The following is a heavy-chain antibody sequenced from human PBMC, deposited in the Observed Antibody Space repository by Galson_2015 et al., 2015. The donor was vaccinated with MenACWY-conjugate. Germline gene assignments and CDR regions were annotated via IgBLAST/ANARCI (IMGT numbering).Heavy chain of an antibody. J-gene: IGHJ3*01. D-gene: IGHD6-19*01. CDR1: GFTFSNSW. Sequence: SLRLSCATSGFTFSNSWMGWVRQAPGKGLEWVANIKQDGSGKYYVDSVKGRFTISRDNAKNSLFLQMDSLRAEDTALYYCARAKEQWLSKTFDLWGQGTMVTVSS. CDR2: IKQDGSGK. CDR3: ARAKEQWLSKTFDL. V-gene: IGHV3-7*01.